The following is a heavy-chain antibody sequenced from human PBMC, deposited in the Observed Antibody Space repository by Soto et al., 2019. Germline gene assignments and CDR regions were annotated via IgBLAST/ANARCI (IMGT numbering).Heavy chain of an antibody. CDR1: GFTFSSYG. J-gene: IGHJ4*02. D-gene: IGHD3-10*01. CDR3: AEDESGGLLWFGEVDY. Sequence: QVQLVESGGGVVQPGRSPRLSCAASGFTFSSYGMHWVRQAPGKGLEWVAGIGSVGSNEYYRDSMKGRLTISRENSKNALYLQRKSLGDEDRAVYYSAEDESGGLLWFGEVDYWGQGALVTLSS. CDR2: IGSVGSNE. V-gene: IGHV3-30*03.